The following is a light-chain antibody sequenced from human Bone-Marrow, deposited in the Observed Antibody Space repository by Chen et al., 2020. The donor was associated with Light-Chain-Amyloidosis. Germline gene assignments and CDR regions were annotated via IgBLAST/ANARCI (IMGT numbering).Light chain of an antibody. J-gene: IGKJ4*02. CDR1: HHIENY. V-gene: IGKV1-39*01. CDR3: QQSYSLPLT. Sequence: DIRMTQSPSSLSASVGDKITISCRTSHHIENYLNWYQQKPGTAPKLLIFLASRLQSGVPSRFSGRGSGTSFTLTIDNLQPEDFATDYCQQSYSLPLTFGGGTKV. CDR2: LAS.